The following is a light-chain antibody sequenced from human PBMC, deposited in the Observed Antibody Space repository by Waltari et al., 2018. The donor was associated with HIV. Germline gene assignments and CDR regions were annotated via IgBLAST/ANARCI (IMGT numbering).Light chain of an antibody. CDR1: KLDSKY. J-gene: IGLJ2*01. CDR3: QAWDSTTAI. Sequence: SSALSQPPSLSVSPGQTATITCSGDKLDSKYTCWYQQKPGQSPVLVIFQDVQRPSGIHERFSGSNSGNTATLTISGTQAVDEADYFCQAWDSTTAIFGGGTKLIVL. V-gene: IGLV3-1*01. CDR2: QDV.